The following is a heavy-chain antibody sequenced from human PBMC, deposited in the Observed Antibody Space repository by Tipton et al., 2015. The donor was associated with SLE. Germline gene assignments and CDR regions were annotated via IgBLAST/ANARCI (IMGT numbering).Heavy chain of an antibody. J-gene: IGHJ5*02. V-gene: IGHV4-31*03. CDR3: ARIRWDALLGGRFDP. Sequence: TLSLTCTVSGGSISSGGYYWSWIRQHPGKGLEWIGYIYYSGSTYYNPSLKSRVTISVDTSKNQFSLKLSSVTAADTAVYYCARIRWDALLGGRFDPWGRGTLVTVSS. CDR1: GGSISSGGYY. CDR2: IYYSGST. D-gene: IGHD2-15*01.